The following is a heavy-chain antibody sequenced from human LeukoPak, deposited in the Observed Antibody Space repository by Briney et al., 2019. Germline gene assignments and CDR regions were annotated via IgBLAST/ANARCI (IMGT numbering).Heavy chain of an antibody. V-gene: IGHV3-33*06. J-gene: IGHJ4*02. D-gene: IGHD4-11*01. CDR3: ANCYSNDEGFFDS. CDR2: IWYDGSNK. Sequence: PGGSLRLSCAASGFTFSSYGMHWVRQAPGKGLEWVAVIWYDGSNKYYADSVKGRFTISRDNSKNTLYLQMNSLRAEDTAVYYCANCYSNDEGFFDSWGQGTLVTVSS. CDR1: GFTFSSYG.